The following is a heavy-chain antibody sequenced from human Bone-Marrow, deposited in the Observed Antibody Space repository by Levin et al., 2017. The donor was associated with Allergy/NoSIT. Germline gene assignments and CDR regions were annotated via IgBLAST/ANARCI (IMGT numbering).Heavy chain of an antibody. Sequence: GESLKISCAASGFTFSSYAMHWVRQAPGKGLEWVAVISYDGSNKYYADSVKGRFTISRDNSKNTLYLQMNSLRAEDTAVYYCARGHYYDSSGYYPVRGYWGQGTLVTVSS. D-gene: IGHD3-22*01. CDR1: GFTFSSYA. V-gene: IGHV3-30-3*01. CDR3: ARGHYYDSSGYYPVRGY. CDR2: ISYDGSNK. J-gene: IGHJ4*02.